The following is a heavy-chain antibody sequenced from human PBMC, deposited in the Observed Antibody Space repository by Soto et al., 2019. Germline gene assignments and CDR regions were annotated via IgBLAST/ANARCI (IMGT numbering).Heavy chain of an antibody. V-gene: IGHV1-18*01. CDR1: GYTFTSYG. Sequence: ASRKLCCKASGYTFTSYGIRSVRPAPGPELGWLGWISPYNGNTNYAQKFQGRVTMTTDTSTSTAYMELRSLRPDDTAVYYCARDSSGQNYSYYGMDVWGQGTRVTVSS. J-gene: IGHJ6*02. CDR3: ARDSSGQNYSYYGMDV. D-gene: IGHD3-10*01. CDR2: ISPYNGNT.